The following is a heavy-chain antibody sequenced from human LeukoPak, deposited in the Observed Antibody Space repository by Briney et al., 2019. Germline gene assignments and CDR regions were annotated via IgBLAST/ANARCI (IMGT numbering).Heavy chain of an antibody. V-gene: IGHV4-59*11. CDR1: GGSISSHY. CDR2: IYYSGST. J-gene: IGHJ6*03. CDR3: ARAEYCSSTSCYYYYMDV. Sequence: SETLSLTCTVSGGSISSHYWSWIRQPPGKGLEWIGYIYYSGSTNYNPSFKSRVTISVDTSKNQFSLKLSSVTAADTAVYYCARAEYCSSTSCYYYYMDVWGKGTTVTVSS. D-gene: IGHD2-2*01.